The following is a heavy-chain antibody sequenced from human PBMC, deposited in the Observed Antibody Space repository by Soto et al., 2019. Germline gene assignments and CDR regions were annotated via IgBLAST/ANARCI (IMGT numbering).Heavy chain of an antibody. V-gene: IGHV4-30-4*01. Sequence: PSETLSLTCTVSGGSISSGDYYRSWIRQPPGKGLEWIGYIYYSGSTYYNPSLKSRVTISVDTSKNQFSLKLSSVTAADTAVYYCARARKSQYYDFWSGYFDAFDIWGQGTMVTVSS. J-gene: IGHJ3*02. D-gene: IGHD3-3*01. CDR1: GGSISSGDYY. CDR3: ARARKSQYYDFWSGYFDAFDI. CDR2: IYYSGST.